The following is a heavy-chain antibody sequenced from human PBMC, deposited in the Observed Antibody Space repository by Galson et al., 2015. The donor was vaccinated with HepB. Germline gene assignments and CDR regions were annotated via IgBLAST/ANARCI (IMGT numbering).Heavy chain of an antibody. V-gene: IGHV4-39*01. CDR2: ICYSGST. Sequence: SETLSLTCTVSGGSISSSSYYWGWIRQPPGKGLEWIGSICYSGSTYYNPSLKSRLTISVDTSKKQFSLKLSSVTAADTAVYYCARHGSVVTSGHDYWGQGTLVTVSS. CDR1: GGSISSSSYY. D-gene: IGHD2-21*02. CDR3: ARHGSVVTSGHDY. J-gene: IGHJ4*02.